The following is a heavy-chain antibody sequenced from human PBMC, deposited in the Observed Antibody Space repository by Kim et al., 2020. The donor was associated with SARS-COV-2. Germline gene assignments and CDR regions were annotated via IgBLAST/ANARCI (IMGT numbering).Heavy chain of an antibody. J-gene: IGHJ4*02. V-gene: IGHV3-23*01. CDR2: T. D-gene: IGHD5-18*01. Sequence: TCYAASVKGRFTISRDNSMNTVYLQMNSLRAEDTAVYYCAKRPGYSYGYIVWGQGTLVTVSS. CDR3: AKRPGYSYGYIV.